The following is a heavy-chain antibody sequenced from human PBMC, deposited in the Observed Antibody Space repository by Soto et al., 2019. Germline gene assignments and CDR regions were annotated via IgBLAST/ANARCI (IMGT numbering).Heavy chain of an antibody. J-gene: IGHJ4*02. CDR3: AREDSIVIPAVADF. CDR1: GGSINSGGYY. D-gene: IGHD2-2*01. Sequence: PSETLSLTCTVSGGSINSGGYYWGWIRQHPGKGLEWIGYIYYSGNTYYNPSLKSRVTISRDNPKNSVSLHMNTLRVEDTAVYYCAREDSIVIPAVADFWGQGTLVTVSS. CDR2: IYYSGNT. V-gene: IGHV4-31*03.